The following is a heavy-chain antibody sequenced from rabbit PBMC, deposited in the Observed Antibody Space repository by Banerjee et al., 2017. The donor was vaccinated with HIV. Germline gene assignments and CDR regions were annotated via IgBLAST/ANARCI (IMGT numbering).Heavy chain of an antibody. CDR2: LDAGSSGNT. CDR3: AREQYAGYAGYGL. Sequence: QEQLKESGGGLVQPGGSLKLSCKASGFDFSSYYMSWVRQAPGKGLEWIACLDAGSSGNTYYASWVNGRFTISKSSSTTVTLQMTSLTAADTATYFCAREQYAGYAGYGLWGQGTLVTVS. V-gene: IGHV1S45*01. J-gene: IGHJ3*01. D-gene: IGHD7-1*01. CDR1: GFDFSSYYM.